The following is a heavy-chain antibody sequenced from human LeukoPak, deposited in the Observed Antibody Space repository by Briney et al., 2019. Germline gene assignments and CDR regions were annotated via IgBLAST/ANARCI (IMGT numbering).Heavy chain of an antibody. Sequence: GGSLRLSCEASGFTFRSYAMSWVRQPPGRGLQYVSGISDDGRSPYYADSVKGRFTISRDNSKNTLYLQMNSLRAEDTAVYYCAKEGSGWPIDYWGQGTLVTVSS. D-gene: IGHD6-19*01. V-gene: IGHV3-23*01. CDR2: ISDDGRSP. CDR3: AKEGSGWPIDY. J-gene: IGHJ4*02. CDR1: GFTFRSYA.